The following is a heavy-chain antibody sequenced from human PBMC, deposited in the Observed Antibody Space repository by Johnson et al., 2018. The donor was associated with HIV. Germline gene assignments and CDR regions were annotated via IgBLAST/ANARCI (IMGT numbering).Heavy chain of an antibody. CDR1: GFTFSSYW. D-gene: IGHD3-22*01. Sequence: VQLVESGGGLVQPGGSLRLSCAASGFTFSSYWMTWVRQAPGKGLEWVSGISWNGGDTGYADSVRGRFTISRDNSKNTLYRQMNSLTAEDTAVYYCATFYYDNSNYFDLASFFPGPTDLWGQGTLVTVSS. CDR3: ATFYYDNSNYFDLASFFPGPTDL. CDR2: ISWNGGDT. J-gene: IGHJ3*01. V-gene: IGHV3-23*04.